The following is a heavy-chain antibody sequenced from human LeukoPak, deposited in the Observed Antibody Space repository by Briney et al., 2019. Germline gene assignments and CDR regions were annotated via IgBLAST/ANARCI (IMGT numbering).Heavy chain of an antibody. CDR2: IKQDGSEK. Sequence: GGSLRLSCAASVFTFDDYAMHWVRQAPGKGLEWVANIKQDGSEKYYVDSVKGRFTISRDNAKNSLYLQMNSLRAEDTAEYYCARDYDFWSGYSGKVWAFDIWGQGTMVTVSS. CDR1: VFTFDDYA. CDR3: ARDYDFWSGYSGKVWAFDI. J-gene: IGHJ3*02. V-gene: IGHV3-7*01. D-gene: IGHD3-3*01.